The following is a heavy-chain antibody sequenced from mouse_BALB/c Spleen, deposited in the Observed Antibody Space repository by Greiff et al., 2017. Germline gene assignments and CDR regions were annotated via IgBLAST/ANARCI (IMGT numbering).Heavy chain of an antibody. D-gene: IGHD2-4*01. CDR1: GFTFSSYA. J-gene: IGHJ2*01. V-gene: IGHV5-6-5*01. Sequence: EVQLQESGGGLVKPGGSLKLSCAASGFTFSSYAMSWVRQTPEKRLEWVASISSGGSTYYPDSVKGRFTISRDTARNILYLQMSSLRSEDTAMYYCARGGLRRGFDYGGQGTTLTVSS. CDR3: ARGGLRRGFDY. CDR2: ISSGGST.